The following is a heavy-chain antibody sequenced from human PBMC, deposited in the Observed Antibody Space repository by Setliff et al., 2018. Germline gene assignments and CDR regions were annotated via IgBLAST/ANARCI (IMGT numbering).Heavy chain of an antibody. CDR3: ARTRGSSGWLNWFDP. CDR1: GDSISSGSYY. J-gene: IGHJ5*02. CDR2: IYTSGST. V-gene: IGHV4-61*02. D-gene: IGHD6-19*01. Sequence: SETLSLTCTVSGDSISSGSYYRTWIRQPAGKGLEWIGRIYTSGSTNYNPSLKSRVTISVDTSKNQFSLKLSSVTAADTAVYYCARTRGSSGWLNWFDPWGQGTLVTVSS.